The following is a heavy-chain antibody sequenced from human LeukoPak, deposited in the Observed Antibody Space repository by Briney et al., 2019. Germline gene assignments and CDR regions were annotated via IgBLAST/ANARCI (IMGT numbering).Heavy chain of an antibody. D-gene: IGHD3-10*01. Sequence: PSETLSLTCTISGGSIISYYWTWIRQPPEKGLEWIGYISYSGYTDCNPSLKSRVTISVDTSKNQFSLKLSSVTAADTAIYYCARVPYGSGENWFDLWGQGTLVTVSS. V-gene: IGHV4-59*01. CDR3: ARVPYGSGENWFDL. CDR2: ISYSGYT. CDR1: GGSIISYY. J-gene: IGHJ5*02.